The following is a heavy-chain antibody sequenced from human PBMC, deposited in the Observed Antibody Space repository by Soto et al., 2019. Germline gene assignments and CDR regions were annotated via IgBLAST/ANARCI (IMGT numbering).Heavy chain of an antibody. V-gene: IGHV4-34*01. Sequence: QVQLQQWGAGLLKPSETLSLTCAVYGGSFSGYYWSWIRQPPGKGLEWIGEINHSGSTNYNPSLKSRVTISVDTSKIQFSLKLSSVTAADTAVYYCARAVLRYFDWAPDGMDVGGQGTTVTVSS. CDR2: INHSGST. D-gene: IGHD3-9*01. J-gene: IGHJ6*02. CDR1: GGSFSGYY. CDR3: ARAVLRYFDWAPDGMDV.